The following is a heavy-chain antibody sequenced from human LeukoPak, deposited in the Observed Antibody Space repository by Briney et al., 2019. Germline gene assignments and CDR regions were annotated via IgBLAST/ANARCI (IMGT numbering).Heavy chain of an antibody. J-gene: IGHJ6*02. V-gene: IGHV4-39*02. Sequence: PSETLSLTCTVSGGTISSSSYYWGWIRQPPGKGLEWIGSIYYSGSTYYNPSLKSRVTISVDTSKNQFSLKLSSVTAADTAVYYCARDRLGAYGMDVWGQGTTVIVSS. CDR3: ARDRLGAYGMDV. CDR1: GGTISSSSYY. CDR2: IYYSGST. D-gene: IGHD4-17*01.